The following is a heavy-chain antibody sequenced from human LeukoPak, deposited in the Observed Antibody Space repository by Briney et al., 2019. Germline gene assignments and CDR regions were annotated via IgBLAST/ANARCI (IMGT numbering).Heavy chain of an antibody. CDR1: GFTFSSYA. J-gene: IGHJ4*02. D-gene: IGHD6-13*01. Sequence: GGSLRLSCAASGFTFSSYAMSWVRQAPGKGLEWVSAISGSGGSTYYADSVRGRFTIPRDNSKNTLYLQMDSLRAEDTAVYYCVKLSSGSGSSFGFDSWGLGTLVTVSS. CDR3: VKLSSGSGSSFGFDS. CDR2: ISGSGGST. V-gene: IGHV3-23*01.